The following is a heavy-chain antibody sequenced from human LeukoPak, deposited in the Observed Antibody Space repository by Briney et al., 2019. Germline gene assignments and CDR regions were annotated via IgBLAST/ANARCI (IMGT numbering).Heavy chain of an antibody. Sequence: PSETLSLTCTVSGGSISSYYWSWIRQPPGKGLEWIGYIYYSGSTNYNPSLKSRVTISVDTSKNQFSLKLSSVTAADTAVYYCATSSMNYDILTGYSRAEYFQHWGQGTLVTVSS. D-gene: IGHD3-9*01. CDR2: IYYSGST. V-gene: IGHV4-59*01. CDR3: ATSSMNYDILTGYSRAEYFQH. J-gene: IGHJ1*01. CDR1: GGSISSYY.